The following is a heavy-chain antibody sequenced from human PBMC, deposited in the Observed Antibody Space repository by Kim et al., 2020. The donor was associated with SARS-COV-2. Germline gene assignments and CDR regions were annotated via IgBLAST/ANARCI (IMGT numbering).Heavy chain of an antibody. Sequence: SETLSLTCAVYGGSFSGYYWSWIRQPPGKGLEWIGEINHSGSTNYNPSLKSRVTISVDTSKNQFSLKLSSVTAADTAVYYCARSSGNRGKYQLLPLYWFDPWGQGTLVTVSS. J-gene: IGHJ5*02. V-gene: IGHV4-34*01. CDR2: INHSGST. D-gene: IGHD2-2*01. CDR1: GGSFSGYY. CDR3: ARSSGNRGKYQLLPLYWFDP.